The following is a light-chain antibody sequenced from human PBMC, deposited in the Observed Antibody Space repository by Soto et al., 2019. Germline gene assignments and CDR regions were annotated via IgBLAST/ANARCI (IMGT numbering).Light chain of an antibody. CDR2: GAS. Sequence: EIVMTQSPATLSVSPGERATLSCRASQSVSSNLAWYQQKPGQAPRLLIYGASTRATGIPARFSGSGSGTEFTLTISSLQSEDFAVYYSQQYNNWPHTFGQGTKVEIK. V-gene: IGKV3-15*01. CDR3: QQYNNWPHT. J-gene: IGKJ1*01. CDR1: QSVSSN.